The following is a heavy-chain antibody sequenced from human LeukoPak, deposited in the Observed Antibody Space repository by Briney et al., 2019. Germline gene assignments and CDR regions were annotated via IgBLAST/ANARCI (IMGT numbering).Heavy chain of an antibody. CDR1: GGSISSGDYY. D-gene: IGHD2-2*01. CDR3: ASTYCSSTSCYPRD. J-gene: IGHJ4*02. V-gene: IGHV4-30-2*01. CDR2: IYHSGST. Sequence: SQTLSLTCTVSGGSISSGDYYWTWIRQPPGKGLEWIGYIYHSGSTYYNPSLKSRVTISVDRSKNQFSLNLSSVTAADTAVYYCASTYCSSTSCYPRDWGQGTLVTVSS.